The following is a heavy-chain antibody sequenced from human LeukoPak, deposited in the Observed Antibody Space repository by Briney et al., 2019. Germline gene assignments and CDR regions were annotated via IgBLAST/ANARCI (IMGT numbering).Heavy chain of an antibody. CDR2: IYYSGSA. CDR3: ARLSVIVGAALEYYYYYMDV. V-gene: IGHV4-39*07. CDR1: GGSVNSGTYY. D-gene: IGHD1-26*01. Sequence: SETLSLTCTVSGGSVNSGTYYWSWIRQPPGKGLEWIGNIYYSGSAYYNPSLKSRVTISADKSKNQVSLKLTSVTAADTAVYYCARLSVIVGAALEYYYYYMDVWGQGTTVTVSS. J-gene: IGHJ6*03.